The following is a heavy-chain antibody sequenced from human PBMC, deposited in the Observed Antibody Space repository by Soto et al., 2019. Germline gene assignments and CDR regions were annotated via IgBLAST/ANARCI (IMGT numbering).Heavy chain of an antibody. J-gene: IGHJ6*01. D-gene: IGHD3-9*01. CDR2: ISNYNGKT. CDR1: GYTFTNYG. Sequence: LVQSGGEMKKPGASVKVSCEASGYTFTNYGITWVRQAPGQGLEWMGWISNYNGKTNYAQILQGRVTMTTDTSTRTADMELTSLRSDDTATYYCARVQNYVISTGSSHSIDVWGQGTTVTVSS. V-gene: IGHV1-18*01. CDR3: ARVQNYVISTGSSHSIDV.